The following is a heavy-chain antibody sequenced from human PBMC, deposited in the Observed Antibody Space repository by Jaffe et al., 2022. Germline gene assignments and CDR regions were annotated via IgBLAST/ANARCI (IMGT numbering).Heavy chain of an antibody. J-gene: IGHJ3*02. V-gene: IGHV3-66*02. CDR2: IYSGGST. D-gene: IGHD6-19*01. CDR1: GFTVSSNY. CDR3: ARDNRGWYGDAFDI. Sequence: EVQLVESGGGLVQPGGSLRLSCAASGFTVSSNYMSWVRQAPGKGLEWVSVIYSGGSTYYADSVKGRFTISRDNSKNTLYLQMNSLRAEDTAVYYCARDNRGWYGDAFDIWGQGTMVTVSS.